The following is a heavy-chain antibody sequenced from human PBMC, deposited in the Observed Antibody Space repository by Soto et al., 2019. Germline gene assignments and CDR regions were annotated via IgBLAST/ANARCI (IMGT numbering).Heavy chain of an antibody. D-gene: IGHD3-16*01. CDR3: AREEGDYYYYGMDV. Sequence: QVQLVESGGGVVQPGRSLRLSCAASGFTFSSYGMHWVRQAPGKGLEWVAVIWYDGSNKYYADSVKGRFTISRDNSKNTLYLQMKSLRAEDTAVYYCAREEGDYYYYGMDVWGQGTTVTVSS. CDR1: GFTFSSYG. V-gene: IGHV3-33*01. CDR2: IWYDGSNK. J-gene: IGHJ6*02.